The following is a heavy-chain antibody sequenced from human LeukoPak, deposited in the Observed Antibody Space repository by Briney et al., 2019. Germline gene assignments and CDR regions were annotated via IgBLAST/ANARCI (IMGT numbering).Heavy chain of an antibody. CDR3: ARGSPYYYDSSGLLYYFDY. CDR2: ISAYNGNT. D-gene: IGHD3-22*01. CDR1: GYTFTSYG. J-gene: IGHJ4*02. Sequence: GASVKVSCKASGYTFTSYGISWVRQAPGQGLEWMGWISAYNGNTNYAQKLEGRVTMTTDTSTSTAYMELRSLRSDDTAVYYCARGSPYYYDSSGLLYYFDYWGQGTLVTVSS. V-gene: IGHV1-18*01.